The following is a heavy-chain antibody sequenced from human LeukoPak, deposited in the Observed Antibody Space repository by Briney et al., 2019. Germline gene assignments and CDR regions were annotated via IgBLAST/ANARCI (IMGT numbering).Heavy chain of an antibody. V-gene: IGHV1-2*02. CDR1: GYTFTGYY. J-gene: IGHJ4*02. D-gene: IGHD3-16*02. CDR3: ARDHRAWGSYRLDY. Sequence: ASVKVSCKASGYTFTGYYMHWVRQAPGQGLEWMGWINPNSGGTNYAQKFQGRVTMTRDTSISTAYMDLSRLRSDDTAVYYCARDHRAWGSYRLDYWGQGTLVTVSS. CDR2: INPNSGGT.